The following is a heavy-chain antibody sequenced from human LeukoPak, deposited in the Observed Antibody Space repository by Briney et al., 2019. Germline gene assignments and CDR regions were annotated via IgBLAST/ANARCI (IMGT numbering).Heavy chain of an antibody. CDR1: GGSISSHY. J-gene: IGHJ6*03. Sequence: SETLSLTCTVSGGSISSHYWSWIRQPPGKGLEWFGYIYYSGSTNYNPSLKSRVTISVDTSKNQFSLKLSSVTAADTAVYYCARALPGYCSSTSCYYYYYMDVWGKGTTVTVSS. V-gene: IGHV4-59*11. D-gene: IGHD2-2*01. CDR3: ARALPGYCSSTSCYYYYYMDV. CDR2: IYYSGST.